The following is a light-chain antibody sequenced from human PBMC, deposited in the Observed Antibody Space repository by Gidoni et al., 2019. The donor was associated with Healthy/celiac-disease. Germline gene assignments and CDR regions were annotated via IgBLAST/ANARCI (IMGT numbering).Light chain of an antibody. CDR2: EVS. CDR3: SSYAGSNNLG. Sequence: TQPPSASGSPGQSVTISCTGTSSDVGGYNYVSWYQQHPGKAPKLMIYEVSKRPSGVPDRFSGSKSGNTASLTVSGLQAEDEADYYCSSYAGSNNLGFGGGTKLTVL. CDR1: SSDVGGYNY. V-gene: IGLV2-8*01. J-gene: IGLJ3*02.